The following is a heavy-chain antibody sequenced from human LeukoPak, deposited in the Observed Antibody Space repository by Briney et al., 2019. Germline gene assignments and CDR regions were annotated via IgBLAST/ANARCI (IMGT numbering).Heavy chain of an antibody. CDR3: ARGDGSGSYGDPDP. Sequence: SETLSLTCTVSGGSISSYYWSWIRQPPGKGLEWIGYIYYSGSTNYNPSLKSRVTISVDTSKNQFSLKLSSVTAADTAVYYCARGDGSGSYGDPDPWGQGPLVTVSS. CDR1: GGSISSYY. J-gene: IGHJ5*02. CDR2: IYYSGST. D-gene: IGHD3-10*01. V-gene: IGHV4-59*01.